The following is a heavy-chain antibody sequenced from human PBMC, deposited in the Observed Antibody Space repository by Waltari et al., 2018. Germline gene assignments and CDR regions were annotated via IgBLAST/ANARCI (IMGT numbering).Heavy chain of an antibody. D-gene: IGHD5-12*01. CDR3: ARHWKKSGYRFDP. J-gene: IGHJ5*02. CDR2: IYYSGSTYYSGST. Sequence: QLQLQESGPGLVKPSETLSLTCTVSGGSISSSSSYWGWCRQSPGKGLAWIGNIYYSGSTYYSGSTYYNPTLKSRVTISGDTSKNQFSLKLSSVTAADTAVYYCARHWKKSGYRFDPWGQGTLVTVSS. CDR1: GGSISSSSSY. V-gene: IGHV4-39*01.